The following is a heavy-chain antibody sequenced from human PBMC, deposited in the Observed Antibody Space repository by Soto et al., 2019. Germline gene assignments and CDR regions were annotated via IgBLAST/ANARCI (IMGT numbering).Heavy chain of an antibody. Sequence: GGSPKLSCQVSEYSFPNYWIGLVRQTPGRGLEWMGIIYPGDSTTRYSPSFQGQVTISVDKSINTAYLQWPSLKASDTAIYYCARRTGTYFYGSGGYFFFDFWGQGTPVTVSS. CDR2: IYPGDSTT. V-gene: IGHV5-51*01. D-gene: IGHD3-22*01. CDR3: ARRTGTYFYGSGGYFFFDF. J-gene: IGHJ4*02. CDR1: EYSFPNYW.